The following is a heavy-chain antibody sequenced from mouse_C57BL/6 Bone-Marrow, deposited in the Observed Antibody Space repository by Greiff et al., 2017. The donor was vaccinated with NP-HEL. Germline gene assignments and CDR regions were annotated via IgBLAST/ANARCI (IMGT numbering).Heavy chain of an antibody. CDR1: GFSLTSYA. J-gene: IGHJ4*01. V-gene: IGHV2-9-1*01. D-gene: IGHD2-5*01. Sequence: VQVVESGPGLVAPSQSLSITCTVSGFSLTSYAISWVRQPPGKGLEWLGVIWTGGGTNYNSALKSRLSISKDNSKSQVFLKMNSLQTDDPARYYCARNFYYSNYVLYAMDYWGQGTSVTVSS. CDR2: IWTGGGT. CDR3: ARNFYYSNYVLYAMDY.